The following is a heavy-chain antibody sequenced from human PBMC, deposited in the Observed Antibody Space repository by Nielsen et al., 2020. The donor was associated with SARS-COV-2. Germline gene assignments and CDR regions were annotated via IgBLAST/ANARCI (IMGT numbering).Heavy chain of an antibody. CDR3: ARGNYGGNSDYFDY. D-gene: IGHD4-23*01. Sequence: GESLKISCAASGFTFSDHAFHWVRQAPGKGLEWVALISYDGSNIHYADSVKGRFTISRDSSKNSLYLQMNSLGIEDTGVYYCARGNYGGNSDYFDYWGQGTLVTVSS. J-gene: IGHJ4*02. CDR2: ISYDGSNI. CDR1: GFTFSDHA. V-gene: IGHV3-30-3*01.